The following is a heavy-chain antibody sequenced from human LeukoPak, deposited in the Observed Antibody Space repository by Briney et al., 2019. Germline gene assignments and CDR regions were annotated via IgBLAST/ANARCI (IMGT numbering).Heavy chain of an antibody. V-gene: IGHV4-59*08. J-gene: IGHJ4*02. Sequence: PSETLSLTCAVSGDSISPYYWSWIRESPGKGLEWIGLIYYSGGTEYNPSVKSRVSMSVDTSKNQFSLNLHSVTAADTAIYYCARHTSGYHWAHFEYWGQGILVTVSS. CDR3: ARHTSGYHWAHFEY. CDR1: GDSISPYY. CDR2: IYYSGGT. D-gene: IGHD5-12*01.